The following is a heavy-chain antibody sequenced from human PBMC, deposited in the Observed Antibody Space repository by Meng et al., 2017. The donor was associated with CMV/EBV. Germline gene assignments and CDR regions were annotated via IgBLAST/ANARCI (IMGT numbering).Heavy chain of an antibody. CDR1: GFTFDDCT. Sequence: GESLKISCAASGFTFDDCTMHWVRQAPGKGLEWVSLISWDGGSTYYADSVKGRFTISRDNSKNSLYLQMNSLRTEDTALYYCAKDMGDYYYYGMDVWGQGTTVTVSS. V-gene: IGHV3-43*01. J-gene: IGHJ6*02. CDR3: AKDMGDYYYYGMDV. CDR2: ISWDGGST.